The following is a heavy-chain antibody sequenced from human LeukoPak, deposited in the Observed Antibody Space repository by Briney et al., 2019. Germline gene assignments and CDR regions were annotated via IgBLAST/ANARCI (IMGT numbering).Heavy chain of an antibody. J-gene: IGHJ4*02. CDR1: GYTFTGYY. Sequence: ASVKVSCKASGYTFTGYYMHWVRQAPGQGLEWMGWINPNSGGTNYAQKFQGRVTMTRDTSISTAYMELSRLRSDDTALYYCARGHCTNAVCRTFDYWGQGTLVTVSS. V-gene: IGHV1-2*02. CDR2: INPNSGGT. CDR3: ARGHCTNAVCRTFDY. D-gene: IGHD2-8*01.